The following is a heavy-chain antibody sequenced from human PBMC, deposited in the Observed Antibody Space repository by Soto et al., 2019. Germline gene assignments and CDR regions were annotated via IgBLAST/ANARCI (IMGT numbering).Heavy chain of an antibody. CDR3: ARAWVQGFDY. J-gene: IGHJ4*02. Sequence: PSETLSLTCTVSGGSISSYYWSWIRQPPGKGLEWIGYIYYSGSTNYNPSLKSRVTISVDTSKNQFSLKLSSVTAADTAAYYCARAWVQGFDYWGQGTLVTVSS. D-gene: IGHD1-1*01. CDR1: GGSISSYY. V-gene: IGHV4-59*01. CDR2: IYYSGST.